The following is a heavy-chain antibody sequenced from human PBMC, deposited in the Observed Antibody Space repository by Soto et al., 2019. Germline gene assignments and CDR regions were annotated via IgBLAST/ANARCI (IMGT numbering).Heavy chain of an antibody. J-gene: IGHJ3*02. Sequence: LRLSCAASGFTFSSYAMSWVRQAPGKGLEWVSVIYSGGSTYYADSVKGRFTISRDNSKNTLYLQMNSLRAEDTAVYYCARETARDELLWFGEALGAFDIWGQGTMVTVSS. CDR3: ARETARDELLWFGEALGAFDI. CDR1: GFTFSSYA. CDR2: IYSGGST. D-gene: IGHD3-10*01. V-gene: IGHV3-66*01.